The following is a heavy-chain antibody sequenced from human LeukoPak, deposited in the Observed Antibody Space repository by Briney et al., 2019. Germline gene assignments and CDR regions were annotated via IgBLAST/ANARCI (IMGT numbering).Heavy chain of an antibody. CDR1: GGSISSSSYY. CDR2: IYYSGST. Sequence: KPSETLSLTCTVSGGSISSSSYYWGWIRQPPGKGLEWIGSIYYSGSTYYNPSLKSQVTISVDTSKNQFSLKLSSVTAADTAVYYCARQDYEDSSWNYVWGSYRLYYFDYWGQGTLVTVSS. V-gene: IGHV4-39*01. J-gene: IGHJ4*02. CDR3: ARQDYEDSSWNYVWGSYRLYYFDY. D-gene: IGHD3-16*02.